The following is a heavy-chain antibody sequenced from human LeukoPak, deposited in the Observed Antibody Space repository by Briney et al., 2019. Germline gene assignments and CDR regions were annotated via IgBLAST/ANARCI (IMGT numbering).Heavy chain of an antibody. D-gene: IGHD3-10*01. CDR3: ARAGRYYGSGTHMDFDY. J-gene: IGHJ4*02. V-gene: IGHV4-59*01. CDR1: GGSISSYY. CDR2: IYYSGST. Sequence: SETLSLTCTVSGGSISSYYRSWIRQPPGKGLEWIGHIYYSGSTNYNPSLKSRVTISVDTSKNQFSLKLSSVTAADTAVYYCARAGRYYGSGTHMDFDYWGQGTLVTVSS.